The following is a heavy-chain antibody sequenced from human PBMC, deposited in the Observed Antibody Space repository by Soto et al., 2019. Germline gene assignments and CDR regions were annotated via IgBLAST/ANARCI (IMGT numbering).Heavy chain of an antibody. J-gene: IGHJ6*02. Sequence: SHTRSLTCPVSGRSISSGDSYCSWVRHPPGKGLEWIGYIYYTGTTYYTPSLKSRVTISLDVSKNQFSLSLTSVTASDTALYYCATDHRLDTGRGGYYYYDMDVWGQGTSVTVSS. CDR2: IYYTGTT. CDR3: ATDHRLDTGRGGYYYYDMDV. CDR1: GRSISSGDSY. V-gene: IGHV4-30-4*08. D-gene: IGHD2-2*02.